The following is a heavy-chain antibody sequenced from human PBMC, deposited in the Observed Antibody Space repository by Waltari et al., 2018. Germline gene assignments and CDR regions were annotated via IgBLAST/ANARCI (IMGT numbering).Heavy chain of an antibody. J-gene: IGHJ4*02. D-gene: IGHD3-10*01. V-gene: IGHV3-30*18. CDR2: IWYDGSNK. CDR3: AKARGDGESYFDY. Sequence: QVQLVESGGGVVQPGRSLRLSCAAAGFTFSRYGMHWVRQAPGKGLEWVAVIWYDGSNKYYADSVKGRFTISRDNSKNTLYLQMNSLRAEDTAMYYCAKARGDGESYFDYWGQGTLVTVSS. CDR1: GFTFSRYG.